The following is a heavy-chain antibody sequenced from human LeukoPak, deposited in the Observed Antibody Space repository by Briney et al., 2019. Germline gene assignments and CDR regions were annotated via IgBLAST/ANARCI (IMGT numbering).Heavy chain of an antibody. CDR1: RGSISGSF. Sequence: SETLSLTCTVSRGSISGSFWSWIRQPPGKGLEWIGYIHYTGSYKSNPSLKSRVTLSVDTSKNELSLRLTSVTAADTAVYYCTRQRSYNWYFDLWGRGTLVTVSS. V-gene: IGHV4-59*08. CDR3: TRQRSYNWYFDL. CDR2: IHYTGSY. J-gene: IGHJ2*01. D-gene: IGHD3-10*01.